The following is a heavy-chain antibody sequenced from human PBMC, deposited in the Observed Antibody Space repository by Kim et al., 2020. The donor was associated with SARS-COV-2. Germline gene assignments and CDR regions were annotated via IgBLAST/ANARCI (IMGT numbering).Heavy chain of an antibody. Sequence: NPSLKRRVTISVDTSKNQFSLKLSSVTAADTAVYYCARGNSFYYYYGMDVWGQGTTVTVSS. D-gene: IGHD3-16*02. J-gene: IGHJ6*02. CDR3: ARGNSFYYYYGMDV. V-gene: IGHV4-34*01.